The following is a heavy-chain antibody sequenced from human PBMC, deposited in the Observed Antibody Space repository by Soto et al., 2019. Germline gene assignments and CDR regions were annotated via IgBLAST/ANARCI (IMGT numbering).Heavy chain of an antibody. V-gene: IGHV4-31*03. Sequence: QVQLQESGPGLVKPSQTLSLTCTVSGGSISSGGYYWSWIRQHPGKGLEWIGYIYYSGSTYYNPSLKSRVTISVDTSKNQFSLRLSSVTAGDTAVYYCANGRPYYDILTGYDGGWFDPWGQGTLVTVSS. CDR1: GGSISSGGYY. CDR3: ANGRPYYDILTGYDGGWFDP. CDR2: IYYSGST. J-gene: IGHJ5*02. D-gene: IGHD3-9*01.